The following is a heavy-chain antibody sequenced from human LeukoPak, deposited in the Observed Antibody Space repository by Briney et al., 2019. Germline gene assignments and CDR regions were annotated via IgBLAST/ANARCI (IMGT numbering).Heavy chain of an antibody. CDR1: GFTFSDYY. CDR3: ARDRRAMVRGGPFDY. Sequence: PGGSLRLSCAASGFTFSDYYMSWIRQAPGKGLEWVSYISSSGSTIYYADSVKGRFTISRDNAKNSLYLQMNSPRAEDTAVYYCARDRRAMVRGGPFDYWGQGTLVTVSS. V-gene: IGHV3-11*01. D-gene: IGHD5-18*01. CDR2: ISSSGSTI. J-gene: IGHJ4*02.